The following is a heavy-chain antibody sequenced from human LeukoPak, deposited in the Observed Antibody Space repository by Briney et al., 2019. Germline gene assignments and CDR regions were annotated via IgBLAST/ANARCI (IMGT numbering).Heavy chain of an antibody. J-gene: IGHJ5*02. CDR2: IYPDDSDT. CDR1: GYSFTSYW. Sequence: GESLKISCKASGYSFTSYWIGWVRQMPGKGLEWMGIIYPDDSDTRYSPSFQGQVTISADKSISTACLLWSSLKASDTAMYYCARRSGYYDSSGYLFDDWGQGTLVTVSS. CDR3: ARRSGYYDSSGYLFDD. V-gene: IGHV5-51*01. D-gene: IGHD3-22*01.